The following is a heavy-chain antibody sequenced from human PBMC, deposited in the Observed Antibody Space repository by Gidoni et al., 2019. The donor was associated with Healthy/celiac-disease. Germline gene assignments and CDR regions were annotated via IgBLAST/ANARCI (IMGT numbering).Heavy chain of an antibody. J-gene: IGHJ5*02. Sequence: EVQLVQSGAEVKKPGESLRISCKGSGYSFTSYWISWVRQMPGKGLEWMGRIDPSDSYTNYSPSFQGHVTISADKSISTAYLQWSSLKASDTAMYYCARRGGYCSSTSCPGGDWFDPWGQGTLVTVSS. CDR1: GYSFTSYW. CDR3: ARRGGYCSSTSCPGGDWFDP. CDR2: IDPSDSYT. V-gene: IGHV5-10-1*01. D-gene: IGHD2-2*01.